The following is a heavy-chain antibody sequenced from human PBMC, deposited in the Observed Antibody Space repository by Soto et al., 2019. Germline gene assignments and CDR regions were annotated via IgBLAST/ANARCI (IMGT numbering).Heavy chain of an antibody. CDR3: ARHRRSGTYYDGKDY. Sequence: SETLSLTCIVSAGSISSTTYYWGWIRQPPGKGLEWIGSIYYSGSPSYNPSLKSRVTISVDASKDQFSLRLSSVTAADTGVYYCARHRRSGTYYDGKDYWGQGALVTVSS. D-gene: IGHD1-26*01. V-gene: IGHV4-39*01. J-gene: IGHJ4*02. CDR2: IYYSGSP. CDR1: AGSISSTTYY.